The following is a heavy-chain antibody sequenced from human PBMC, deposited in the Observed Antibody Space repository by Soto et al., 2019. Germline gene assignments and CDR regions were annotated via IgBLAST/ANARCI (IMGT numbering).Heavy chain of an antibody. V-gene: IGHV4-31*03. J-gene: IGHJ5*02. CDR1: GGSISGGCYY. CDR2: IYYRGST. CDR3: ARSVFP. Sequence: QVQLQESGPGLVKPSQTLSLTCTVSGGSISGGCYYWTWIRQHPGKGLEWIGYIYYRGSTYYNPSLRSRFTLSVDTPKNQFSLKLSSVTAADTAVYYCARSVFPWGQGTLVTVSS.